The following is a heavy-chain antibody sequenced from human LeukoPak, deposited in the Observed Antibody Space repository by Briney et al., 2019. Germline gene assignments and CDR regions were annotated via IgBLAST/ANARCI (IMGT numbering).Heavy chain of an antibody. J-gene: IGHJ4*02. Sequence: GASLKISYKGSGSRFSSYWIGWVRPMPGKGLEWMGIIFPGDSDTRYSPSFQGQVTISADKSISTAYLQWSSLKASDTAMYYCARHVSWGYGDYVDCWGQGILVTVSS. CDR1: GSRFSSYW. D-gene: IGHD4-17*01. CDR2: IFPGDSDT. V-gene: IGHV5-51*01. CDR3: ARHVSWGYGDYVDC.